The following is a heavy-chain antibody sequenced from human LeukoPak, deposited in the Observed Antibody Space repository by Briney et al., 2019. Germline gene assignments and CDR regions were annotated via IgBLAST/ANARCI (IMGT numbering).Heavy chain of an antibody. V-gene: IGHV4-4*07. CDR3: ARGDRAVAGAWGWFDP. D-gene: IGHD6-19*01. CDR1: GGSITSYY. J-gene: IGHJ5*02. CDR2: IYASGST. Sequence: SETLSLTCTVSGGSITSYYWSWIRQPAGKGPEWIGRIYASGSTDYNPSLKSRVTMSVDTSKNQFSLRLNSVTAADTAVYYCARGDRAVAGAWGWFDPWGQGTLVTVSS.